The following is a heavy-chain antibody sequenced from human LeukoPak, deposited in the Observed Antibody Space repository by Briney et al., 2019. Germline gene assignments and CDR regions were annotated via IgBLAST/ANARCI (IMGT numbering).Heavy chain of an antibody. Sequence: GASVKVPCKASGYTFTSYDTNWVRQATGQGLEWMGWMNPNSGNTGYAQKFQGRVTMTRNTSISTAYMELSSLRSEDTAVYYCARVGAMDAFDIWGQGTMVTVSS. CDR3: ARVGAMDAFDI. CDR1: GYTFTSYD. D-gene: IGHD1-26*01. CDR2: MNPNSGNT. V-gene: IGHV1-8*01. J-gene: IGHJ3*02.